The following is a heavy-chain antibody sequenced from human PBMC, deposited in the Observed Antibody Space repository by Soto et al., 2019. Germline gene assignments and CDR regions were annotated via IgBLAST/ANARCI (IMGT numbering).Heavy chain of an antibody. V-gene: IGHV2-70*01. J-gene: IGHJ4*02. CDR2: IDWHDNT. D-gene: IGHD3-16*01. CDR1: GFSLTTSGIC. Sequence: SGPTLVNPTQTRTLTCSFSGFSLTTSGICVTWIRQPPGRPLEWLALIDWHDNTYYTSSLKTRLTLSKDTSKNQVVLTLTNMDPVDSGTYYCARMLRGGTQIDYWGQGSLVTVSS. CDR3: ARMLRGGTQIDY.